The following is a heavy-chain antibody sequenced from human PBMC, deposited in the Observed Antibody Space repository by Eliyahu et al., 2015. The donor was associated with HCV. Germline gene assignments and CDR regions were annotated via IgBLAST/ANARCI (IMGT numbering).Heavy chain of an antibody. J-gene: IGHJ5*02. Sequence: QVQLVQSGAEVKKPGASVKVSCKTSGYTFTNYDINWVRQATGQGLEWMGWMNPNSANTGYAQKFQGRVTMTRNMSISTAYMELSSLRSEDTAVYYCARGTAAGNDHWFDPWGQGTLVTVSS. CDR1: GYTFTNYD. CDR3: ARGTAAGNDHWFDP. V-gene: IGHV1-8*01. CDR2: MNPNSANT. D-gene: IGHD6-13*01.